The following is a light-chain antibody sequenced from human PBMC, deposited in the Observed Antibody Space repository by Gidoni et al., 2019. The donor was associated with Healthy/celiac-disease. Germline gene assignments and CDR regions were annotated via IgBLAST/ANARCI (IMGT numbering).Light chain of an antibody. CDR1: QSVSSY. CDR2: DAS. Sequence: ILLTQSPATLSLSPGERATLSCRASQSVSSYLDWYQQKPGQAPRRLIYDASNRATGIPARFSGSGSGTDFTLTISSLEPEEFAVYYCQQRSNWPPITFGQGTRLEIK. V-gene: IGKV3-11*01. CDR3: QQRSNWPPIT. J-gene: IGKJ5*01.